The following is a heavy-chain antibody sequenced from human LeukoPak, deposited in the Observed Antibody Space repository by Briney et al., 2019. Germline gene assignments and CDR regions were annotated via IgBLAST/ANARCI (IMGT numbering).Heavy chain of an antibody. D-gene: IGHD6-19*01. CDR3: ARGPGWGAVAGPSFDY. CDR1: GFTFSSYG. V-gene: IGHV3-33*01. CDR2: IWYDGSNK. J-gene: IGHJ4*02. Sequence: GRSLRLSCAASGFTFSSYGMHWVRQAPGKGLEWVAVIWYDGSNKYYADSAKGRFTISRDNSKNTLYLQMNSLRAEDTAVYYCARGPGWGAVAGPSFDYWGQGTLVTVSS.